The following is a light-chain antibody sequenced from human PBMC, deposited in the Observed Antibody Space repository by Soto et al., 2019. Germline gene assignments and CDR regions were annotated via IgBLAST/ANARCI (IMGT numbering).Light chain of an antibody. J-gene: IGKJ2*01. V-gene: IGKV3-11*01. CDR2: DAS. CDR3: QQRSNWPPYT. Sequence: EIVLTQSPATLSLSPGERATLSCRASQSVGSYLGWYQQKTGQAPRLLIYDASNRATGIPARFSGGGSGTDFTLTISSLEPEDFAVYYCQQRSNWPPYTFGQGTKLEIK. CDR1: QSVGSY.